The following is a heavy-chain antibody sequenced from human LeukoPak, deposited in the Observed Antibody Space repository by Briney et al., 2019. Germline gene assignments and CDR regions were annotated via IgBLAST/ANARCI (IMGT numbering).Heavy chain of an antibody. Sequence: PGRSLRLSCAASGFTFSSYGMHWVRQAPGKGLERVAVISYDGSNKYYADSVKGRFTISRDNSKNTLYLQMNSLRAEDTAVYYCAKDKRTIPLYNWFDPWGQGTLVTVSS. J-gene: IGHJ5*02. CDR2: ISYDGSNK. V-gene: IGHV3-30*18. CDR1: GFTFSSYG. CDR3: AKDKRTIPLYNWFDP.